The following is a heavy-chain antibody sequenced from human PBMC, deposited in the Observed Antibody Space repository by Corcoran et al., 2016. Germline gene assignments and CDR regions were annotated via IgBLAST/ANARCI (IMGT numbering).Heavy chain of an antibody. CDR1: GFTFNAYA. D-gene: IGHD6-25*01. CDR2: ITDSGGDT. Sequence: EVQLLESGGDLVQPGGSLRLSCVASGFTFNAYAMGWVRQAPGRGLEWFSAITDSGGDTYHADSVKGRRTISRDNSKRTLSLQMNSLRVEDTAVYYCVKGSAASSPYYFDSWGQGTLVTVSS. CDR3: VKGSAASSPYYFDS. J-gene: IGHJ4*02. V-gene: IGHV3-23*01.